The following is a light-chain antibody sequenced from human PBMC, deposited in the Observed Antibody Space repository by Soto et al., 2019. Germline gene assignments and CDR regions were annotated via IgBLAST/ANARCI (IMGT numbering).Light chain of an antibody. J-gene: IGKJ4*01. V-gene: IGKV3-20*01. Sequence: EIVVTQSPGTLSLSPGERATLSCRASQSVGNNNLAWYQQKPGQAPRFLIYDASSRATGIPDRFSGSGSGTDFTLTISRLEPEDFAVYYCQQYGSTPLTFGGGTKVEIK. CDR2: DAS. CDR3: QQYGSTPLT. CDR1: QSVGNNN.